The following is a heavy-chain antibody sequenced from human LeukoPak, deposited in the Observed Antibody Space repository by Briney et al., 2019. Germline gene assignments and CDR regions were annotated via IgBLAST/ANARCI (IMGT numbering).Heavy chain of an antibody. CDR1: GGSISSYY. J-gene: IGHJ4*02. D-gene: IGHD4-23*01. CDR3: ARGFGGNPRHFDY. CDR2: IYYSATT. V-gene: IGHV4-59*01. Sequence: SETLSLTCTVSGGSISSYYWSWIRQPPGKGLEWIGYIYYSATTNYNPSLKSRVTISVDTSKNRFSLKLSFVTAADTAVYYCARGFGGNPRHFDYWGQGTLVTVSS.